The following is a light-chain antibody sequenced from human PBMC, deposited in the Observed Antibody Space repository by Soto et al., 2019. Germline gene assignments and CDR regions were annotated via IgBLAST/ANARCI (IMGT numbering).Light chain of an antibody. V-gene: IGKV1-5*01. J-gene: IGKJ1*01. CDR2: DAS. Sequence: DIQMTQSPSTLSASVGDRVIXTCRASQSLGNWLAWYQQKPGKAPKLLIYDASTLESGVPSRFSGSGSGTEFTLTISSLQPDDFATYYCQQYNSYRTFGQGTKVDNK. CDR3: QQYNSYRT. CDR1: QSLGNW.